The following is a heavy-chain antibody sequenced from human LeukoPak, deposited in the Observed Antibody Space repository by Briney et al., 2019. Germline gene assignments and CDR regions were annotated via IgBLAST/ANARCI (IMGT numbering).Heavy chain of an antibody. CDR2: IRYDGSNK. CDR1: GFTFSSYG. Sequence: GGSLRLSCAASGFTFSSYGMHWVRQAPGKGLEWVAFIRYDGSNKYYADSVKGRFTISRDNSKNTLYLQMNSLRAEDTAVYYCAKDRADIVVVPAAHVVTVTTPHFDYWGQGTLVTVSS. V-gene: IGHV3-30*02. D-gene: IGHD2-2*01. CDR3: AKDRADIVVVPAAHVVTVTTPHFDY. J-gene: IGHJ4*02.